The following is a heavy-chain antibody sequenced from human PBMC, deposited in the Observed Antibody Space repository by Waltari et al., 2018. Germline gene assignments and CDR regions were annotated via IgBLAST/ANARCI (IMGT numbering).Heavy chain of an antibody. CDR1: GYTFTSYD. J-gene: IGHJ4*02. D-gene: IGHD2-2*01. CDR3: ARRPAGSHFDY. V-gene: IGHV1-8*01. Sequence: QVQLVQSGAEVKRPGASVKVSGKASGYTFTSYDNNWVRQAPGQGLEWMGRMNPNSGNTDYAQKFQDRVTMTRSTSLNTAYMELSSLRPEDTAVYYCARRPAGSHFDYWGQGTLVTVSS. CDR2: MNPNSGNT.